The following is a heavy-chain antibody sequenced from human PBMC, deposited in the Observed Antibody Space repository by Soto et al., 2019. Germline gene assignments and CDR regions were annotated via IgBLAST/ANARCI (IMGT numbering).Heavy chain of an antibody. CDR2: VYHSGNT. V-gene: IGHV4-59*01. Sequence: SETLSLTCTVYGDSTGDYFWNWLRQPPGKGLEWIGYVYHSGNTNYNPSLRSRVTMSMDMSKSQISLELRSVTAADTGVYYCARSDESSGWSPLSFLFFDLWGRGTLVTVSS. CDR1: GDSTGDYF. D-gene: IGHD6-13*01. J-gene: IGHJ2*01. CDR3: ARSDESSGWSPLSFLFFDL.